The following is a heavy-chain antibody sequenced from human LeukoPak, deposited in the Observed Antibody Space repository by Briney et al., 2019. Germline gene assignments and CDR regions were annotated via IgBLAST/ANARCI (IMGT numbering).Heavy chain of an antibody. D-gene: IGHD3-16*01. V-gene: IGHV3-30*18. CDR3: AKVRGYVGY. Sequence: GSLRLSCAASGFTFSSYGMHWVRQAPGKGLEWVAVISYDGSNKYYADSVKGRFTISRDNSKNTLYLQMNSLRAEDTAVYYCAKVRGYVGYWGQGTLVTVSS. CDR1: GFTFSSYG. CDR2: ISYDGSNK. J-gene: IGHJ4*02.